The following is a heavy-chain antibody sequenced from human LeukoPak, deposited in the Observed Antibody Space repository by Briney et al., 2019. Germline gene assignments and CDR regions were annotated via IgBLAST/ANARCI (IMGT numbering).Heavy chain of an antibody. Sequence: GGSLRLSCAASGFTFSSYAMSWVRQAPGKGLEWVSAISGSGGSTYYPDSVKGRFTISRDNSKNTLYLQMNSLRAEDTAVYYCAKDYKPSYSSSSGRGYYYYYMDVWGKGTTVTVSS. CDR1: GFTFSSYA. CDR3: AKDYKPSYSSSSGRGYYYYYMDV. V-gene: IGHV3-23*01. D-gene: IGHD6-6*01. CDR2: ISGSGGST. J-gene: IGHJ6*03.